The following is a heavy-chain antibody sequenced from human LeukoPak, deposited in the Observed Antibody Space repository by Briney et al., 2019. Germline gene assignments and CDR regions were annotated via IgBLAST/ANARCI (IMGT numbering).Heavy chain of an antibody. CDR2: ISDIGSI. D-gene: IGHD2/OR15-2a*01. V-gene: IGHV4-59*08. J-gene: IGHJ4*02. CDR1: GGSLSSYY. Sequence: PSETLSLTCTVSGGSLSSYYWSWIRQPPGKRLEWIAYISDIGSINYNPSLKSRVTISLDTSKNQFSLKLSSVTAADTAVYYCAGQHRRNTVDFWGQGTLVTVSS. CDR3: AGQHRRNTVDF.